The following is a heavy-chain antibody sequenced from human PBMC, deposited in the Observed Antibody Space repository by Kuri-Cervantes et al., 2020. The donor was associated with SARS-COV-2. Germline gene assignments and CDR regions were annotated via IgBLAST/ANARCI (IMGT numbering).Heavy chain of an antibody. V-gene: IGHV1-8*02. CDR2: AKTNSGNT. D-gene: IGHD2-21*01. CDR3: YCAPKEGFDS. CDR1: GYTFTSYG. Sequence: ASVKVSCKASGYTFTSYGISWARQATGQGLEWMGMAKTNSGNTLYAQIFQGRVTMTRDTSTSTVYMELSSLTSEDTAIYYCYCAPKEGFDSWGQGTLVTVSS. J-gene: IGHJ4*02.